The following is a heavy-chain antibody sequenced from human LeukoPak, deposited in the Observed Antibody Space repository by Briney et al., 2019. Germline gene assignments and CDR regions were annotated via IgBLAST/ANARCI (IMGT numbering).Heavy chain of an antibody. CDR1: GYTFTSYY. CDR3: ARDYPPFGDYDQYYYYMDV. V-gene: IGHV1-2*02. J-gene: IGHJ6*03. D-gene: IGHD4-17*01. Sequence: ASVKVSCKASGYTFTSYYMHWVRQAPGQGLEWMGWINPNSGGTNYAQKFQGRVTMTRDTSISTAYMELSRLRSDDTAVYYCARDYPPFGDYDQYYYYMDVWGKGTTVTISS. CDR2: INPNSGGT.